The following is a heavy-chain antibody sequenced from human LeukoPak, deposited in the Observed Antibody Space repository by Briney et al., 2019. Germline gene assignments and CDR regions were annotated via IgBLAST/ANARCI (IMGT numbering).Heavy chain of an antibody. Sequence: ASVKVSCKASGYTFTGYYMHWVRQAPGQGLEWMGWINPNSGGTNYAQKFQGRVTMTRDTSISTAYMELSRLTSDDTAVYYCARGDSYDFWSGYSYYFDYWGQGTLVTVSS. CDR3: ARGDSYDFWSGYSYYFDY. CDR1: GYTFTGYY. V-gene: IGHV1-2*02. D-gene: IGHD3-3*01. CDR2: INPNSGGT. J-gene: IGHJ4*02.